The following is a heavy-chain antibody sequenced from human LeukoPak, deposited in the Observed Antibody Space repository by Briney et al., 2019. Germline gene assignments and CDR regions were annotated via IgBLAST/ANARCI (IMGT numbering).Heavy chain of an antibody. V-gene: IGHV4-39*01. Sequence: SETLSLTCTVSGGSVSSSSNYWGWIRQPPGKGLEWIGSFYYSRSTYYNPALKSRVTISVDTSKNQFSLTLSSVTAADTAVYYCASLYISGSYFGYWGQGTLVTVSS. D-gene: IGHD3-10*01. CDR3: ASLYISGSYFGY. CDR2: FYYSRST. J-gene: IGHJ4*02. CDR1: GGSVSSSSNY.